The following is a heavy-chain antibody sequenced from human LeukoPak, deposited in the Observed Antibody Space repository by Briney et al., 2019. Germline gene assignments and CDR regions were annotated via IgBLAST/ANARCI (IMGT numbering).Heavy chain of an antibody. Sequence: GGSLRLSCVASGFTFSTYTMNWIRQAPGKGLEWVSAISGSGGSTYYADSVKGRFTISRDNSKNTLYLQMNSLRAEDTAVYYCAKEARAAADYFDYWGQGTLVTVSS. V-gene: IGHV3-23*01. CDR1: GFTFSTYT. CDR3: AKEARAAADYFDY. CDR2: ISGSGGST. J-gene: IGHJ4*02. D-gene: IGHD6-13*01.